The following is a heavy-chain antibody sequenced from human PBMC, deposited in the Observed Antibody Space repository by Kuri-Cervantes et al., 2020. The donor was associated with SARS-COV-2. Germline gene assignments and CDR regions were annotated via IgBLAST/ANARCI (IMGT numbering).Heavy chain of an antibody. J-gene: IGHJ6*02. CDR2: ISSSSSTI. CDR3: ASPRYYDFWSGPAGVMDV. CDR1: GFTFSSYG. Sequence: GGSLRLSCAASGFTFSSYGMHWVRQAPGKGLEWVSYISSSSSTIYYADSVKGRSTISRDNAKNSLYLQMNSLRAEDTAVYYCASPRYYDFWSGPAGVMDVWGQGTTVTVSS. V-gene: IGHV3-48*01. D-gene: IGHD3-3*01.